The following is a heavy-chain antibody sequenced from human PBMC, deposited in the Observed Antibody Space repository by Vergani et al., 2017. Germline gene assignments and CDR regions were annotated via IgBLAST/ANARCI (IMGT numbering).Heavy chain of an antibody. CDR1: GFTLSDHV. CDR2: SRNKARSYTT. V-gene: IGHV3-72*01. D-gene: IGHD6-6*01. CDR3: AKDLSIAAPYFDY. J-gene: IGHJ4*02. Sequence: EVQLVESGGGLVQPGGSLRLSCAASGFTLSDHVMDWVRQGPGKGLEWVGRSRNKARSYTTEYSASVKGRFTISRDDSKNTLYLQMNSLRAEDTAVYYCAKDLSIAAPYFDYWGQGTLVTVSS.